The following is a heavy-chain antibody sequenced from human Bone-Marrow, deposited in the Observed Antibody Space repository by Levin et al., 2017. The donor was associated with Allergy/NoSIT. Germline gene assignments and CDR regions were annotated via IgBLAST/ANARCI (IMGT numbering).Heavy chain of an antibody. V-gene: IGHV1-58*01. J-gene: IGHJ4*02. Sequence: ASVKVSCKPSGFTFSSSALHWVRQTRGQRLEWIGWIVVGSGNTKYAQKFQGRLTITRDMSTTTAYMELSSLRSEDTAVYYCAGSDSYFPYFDDWGQGTPVTVSS. CDR2: IVVGSGNT. CDR3: AGSDSYFPYFDD. D-gene: IGHD3-10*01. CDR1: GFTFSSSA.